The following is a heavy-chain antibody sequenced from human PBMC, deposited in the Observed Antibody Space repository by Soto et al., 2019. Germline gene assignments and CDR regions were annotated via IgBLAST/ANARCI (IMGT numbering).Heavy chain of an antibody. Sequence: LRLSCAASGFTVSSNYMSWVRQAPGKGLEWVSVIYRGGGTYYADSVKGRFTISRDNSKNMLYIQMNSLRAEDTAVYYCARSGYTSSWTGYYFDYWGQGTLVTVSS. CDR2: IYRGGGT. J-gene: IGHJ4*02. CDR3: ARSGYTSSWTGYYFDY. CDR1: GFTVSSNY. V-gene: IGHV3-53*01. D-gene: IGHD6-13*01.